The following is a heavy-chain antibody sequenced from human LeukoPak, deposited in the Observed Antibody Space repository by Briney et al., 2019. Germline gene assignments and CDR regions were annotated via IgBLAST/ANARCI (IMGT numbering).Heavy chain of an antibody. CDR1: GFDFSSYG. D-gene: IGHD6-19*01. Sequence: GGSLRLSCAASGFDFSSYGMSWVRQAPGKGLEWVSDISGTGGNTYYAESVKGRFTISRDNSKNTLYLQMNSLRAEDTAIYYCAFPAHHWLVRGAFDIWGQGTMVTVSS. V-gene: IGHV3-23*01. J-gene: IGHJ3*02. CDR3: AFPAHHWLVRGAFDI. CDR2: ISGTGGNT.